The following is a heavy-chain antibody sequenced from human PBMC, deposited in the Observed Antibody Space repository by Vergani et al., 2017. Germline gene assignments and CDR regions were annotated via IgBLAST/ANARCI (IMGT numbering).Heavy chain of an antibody. V-gene: IGHV4-59*01. D-gene: IGHD3-9*01. Sequence: VQLVESGGGLVQPGGSLRLSCAASGFTFSAYNMNWVRQAPGKGLEWIGYIYSTGSTNYNPSLNSRVTMSVDTSKNQFSLKLRSVTAADAAVYFCARVMYRDEASTGYRLEGMDIWGQGTTVTISS. CDR1: GFTFSAYN. CDR3: ARVMYRDEASTGYRLEGMDI. J-gene: IGHJ6*02. CDR2: IYSTGST.